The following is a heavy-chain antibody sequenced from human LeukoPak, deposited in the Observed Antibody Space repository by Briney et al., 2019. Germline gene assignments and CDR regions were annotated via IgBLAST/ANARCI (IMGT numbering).Heavy chain of an antibody. V-gene: IGHV5-51*01. Sequence: KGGESLKISCKGSGYSFTSYWIGWVRQMPGKGLEWMGIIFPSDSDTRYSPSFQGQVTISADKSISTAYLQWSSLKASDTAMYYCARLNYYDTGQNPDYWGQGTLVTVSS. CDR2: IFPSDSDT. D-gene: IGHD3-22*01. CDR3: ARLNYYDTGQNPDY. CDR1: GYSFTSYW. J-gene: IGHJ4*02.